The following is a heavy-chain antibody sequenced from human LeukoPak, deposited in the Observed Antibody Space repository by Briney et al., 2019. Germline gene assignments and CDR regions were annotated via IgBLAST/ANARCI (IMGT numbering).Heavy chain of an antibody. CDR2: IIPIFGTA. V-gene: IGHV1-69*05. J-gene: IGHJ3*02. Sequence: SVKVSCKASGGTFSSYAINWVRQAPGQGLEWMGGIIPIFGTANNPQRFQGRVTITTDESTSTAYMELSSLRSEDTAVYFCARDYDRTSYIFDIWGQGTMVTVSS. D-gene: IGHD3-22*01. CDR1: GGTFSSYA. CDR3: ARDYDRTSYIFDI.